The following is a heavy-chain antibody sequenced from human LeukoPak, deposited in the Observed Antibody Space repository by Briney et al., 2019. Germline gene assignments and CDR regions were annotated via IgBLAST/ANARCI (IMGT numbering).Heavy chain of an antibody. J-gene: IGHJ4*02. CDR2: IYSAGNT. CDR3: TTVNLGWLRFGGDY. Sequence: GGSLRLSCAASGFTVSSNYMSWVRQAPGKGLEWVSVIYSAGNTYYADSVKGRFTISRDNSKNTLSLQMNSLKTEDTAVYYCTTVNLGWLRFGGDYWGQGTLVTVSS. V-gene: IGHV3-53*01. D-gene: IGHD5-12*01. CDR1: GFTVSSNY.